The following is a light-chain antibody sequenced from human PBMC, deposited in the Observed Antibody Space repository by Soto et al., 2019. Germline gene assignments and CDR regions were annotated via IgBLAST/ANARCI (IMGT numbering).Light chain of an antibody. CDR3: ASYTGSDTLV. CDR1: SSDVGGYNY. Sequence: QSVLTQPPSASGSPGQSVTISCTGTSSDVGGYNYVSWYQQHPGKAPKLMIYEVSKRPSGVPDRLSGSKSGNTASLTVSGLEVDDEADYYCASYTGSDTLVVGGGTKLTVL. CDR2: EVS. V-gene: IGLV2-8*01. J-gene: IGLJ2*01.